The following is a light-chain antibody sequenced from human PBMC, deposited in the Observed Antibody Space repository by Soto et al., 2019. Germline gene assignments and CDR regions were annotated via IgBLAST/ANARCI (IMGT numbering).Light chain of an antibody. V-gene: IGLV1-51*01. CDR2: DNN. CDR3: GTWDSSLSVYV. Sequence: QSVLTQPPSVSAAPGQKVTISCSGSSSNIGNNYVSWYQQLPGTAPKLLIYDNNKRPSGIPGRFSGSKSGTSATLGITGLQTGDEADYYCGTWDSSLSVYVFGTGTKVT. J-gene: IGLJ1*01. CDR1: SSNIGNNY.